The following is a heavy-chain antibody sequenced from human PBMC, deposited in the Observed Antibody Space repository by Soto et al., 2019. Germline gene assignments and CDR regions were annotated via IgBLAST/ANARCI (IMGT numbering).Heavy chain of an antibody. CDR1: GYTFTSYY. J-gene: IGHJ4*02. Sequence: GASVKVSCKASGYTFTSYYMHWVRQAPGQGFEWMGIINPSGGSTSYAQKFQGRVTMTRDTSTSTVYMELSSLRSEDTAVYYCDRVDCSGGSCYYNYFDDWGQGTLVTVSS. CDR3: DRVDCSGGSCYYNYFDD. D-gene: IGHD2-15*01. CDR2: INPSGGST. V-gene: IGHV1-46*03.